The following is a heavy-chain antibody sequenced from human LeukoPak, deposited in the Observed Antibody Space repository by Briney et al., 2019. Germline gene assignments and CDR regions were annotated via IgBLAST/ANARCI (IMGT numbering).Heavy chain of an antibody. CDR3: ARDQYSSSWYSPFDY. D-gene: IGHD6-13*01. CDR1: GGSISSGTYY. V-gene: IGHV4-61*02. Sequence: SETLSLTCTVSGGSISSGTYYWSWIRQPAGKGLEWIGRTYTSGSTDYNPSLKSRVTISVDTSKNQFSLILSSVTAADTAVYCCARDQYSSSWYSPFDYWGQGTLVTVSS. J-gene: IGHJ4*02. CDR2: TYTSGST.